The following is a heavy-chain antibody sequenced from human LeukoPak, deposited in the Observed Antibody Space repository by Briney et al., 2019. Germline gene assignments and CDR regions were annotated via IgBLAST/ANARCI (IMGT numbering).Heavy chain of an antibody. J-gene: IGHJ6*02. V-gene: IGHV1-69*04. CDR1: VGTLSSYA. D-gene: IGHD1-7*01. Sequence: SVKVSCKPSVGTLSSYAISWVRQAPGQPREWTGRIIPILGISNYAQKFQGRVTITADKCTSTAYMELSSLRSEDTAVYYCARDPPIRGITGTPNVYYGMDVWGQGTTVTVSS. CDR2: IIPILGIS. CDR3: ARDPPIRGITGTPNVYYGMDV.